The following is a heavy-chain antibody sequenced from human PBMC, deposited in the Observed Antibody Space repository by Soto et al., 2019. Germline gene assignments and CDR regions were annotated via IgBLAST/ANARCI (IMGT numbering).Heavy chain of an antibody. CDR3: ARHRPSGWYYFDS. CDR2: IYYRGST. Sequence: SETLSLTCTVSGGSISSYYWSWIRQPPGKGLEWIGYIYYRGSTNYNSSLKSRVTISVDTSKNQVSLRLSSVTAADTAVYYCARHRPSGWYYFDSWGQGTPVTVSS. J-gene: IGHJ4*02. V-gene: IGHV4-59*08. D-gene: IGHD6-19*01. CDR1: GGSISSYY.